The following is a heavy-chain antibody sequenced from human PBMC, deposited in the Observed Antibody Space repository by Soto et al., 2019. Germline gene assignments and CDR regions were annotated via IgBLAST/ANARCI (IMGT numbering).Heavy chain of an antibody. CDR1: GFTFSSYA. CDR2: IRGNDGST. CDR3: VKGAWIDI. D-gene: IGHD1-1*01. J-gene: IGHJ4*02. Sequence: GGSLRLSCAASGFTFSSYAMSWVRQAPGKGLEWVSLIRGNDGSTYYPDSVKGRFTISRDNSKNMLYLQMNSLRVEDTAVYFCVKGAWIDIWGQGNMVTVSS. V-gene: IGHV3-23*01.